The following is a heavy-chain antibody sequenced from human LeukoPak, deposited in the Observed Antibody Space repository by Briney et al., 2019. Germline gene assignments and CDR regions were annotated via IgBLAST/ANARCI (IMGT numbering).Heavy chain of an antibody. CDR3: ARAGSSWLPGGVYFDY. CDR1: GYTFTGYY. D-gene: IGHD6-13*01. Sequence: GASVKVSCKASGYTFTGYYMHWVRQAPGQGLEWMGWINPNSGGTNYAQKFQGRVTMTRDTSTSTAYMELSRLRSDDTAVYYCARAGSSWLPGGVYFDYWGQGTLVTVSS. V-gene: IGHV1-2*02. CDR2: INPNSGGT. J-gene: IGHJ4*02.